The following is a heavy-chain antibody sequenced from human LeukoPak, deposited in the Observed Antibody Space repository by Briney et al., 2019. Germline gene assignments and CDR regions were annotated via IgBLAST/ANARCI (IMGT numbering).Heavy chain of an antibody. CDR1: GGSISGYY. CDR3: ARGNGYNYY. D-gene: IGHD5-24*01. V-gene: IGHV4-59*01. Sequence: SETLSLTCTVSGGSISGYYWSWIRLPPGKGLEWIGYMYYSGSTDYNPSLKSRVTISVDTSKNQFSLKLSSVTAADTAVYYCARGNGYNYYWGQGTLVTVSS. CDR2: MYYSGST. J-gene: IGHJ4*02.